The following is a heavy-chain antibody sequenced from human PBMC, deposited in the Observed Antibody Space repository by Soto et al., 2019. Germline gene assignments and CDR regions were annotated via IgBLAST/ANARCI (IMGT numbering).Heavy chain of an antibody. Sequence: PSETLSLTCTVSGGSIRSVGYYRSWIRQHPGKGLEWIGYIYYGGSTYYTPSLKSRVTISVDTSKNQFSLKLSSVTAADTAVYYCARDPGGYSGYDSYYGMDVWGQGTTVTVSS. D-gene: IGHD5-12*01. J-gene: IGHJ6*02. V-gene: IGHV4-31*03. CDR3: ARDPGGYSGYDSYYGMDV. CDR1: GGSIRSVGYY. CDR2: IYYGGST.